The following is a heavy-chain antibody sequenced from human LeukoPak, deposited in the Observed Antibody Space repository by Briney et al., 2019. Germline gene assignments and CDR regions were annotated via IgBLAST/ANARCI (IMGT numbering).Heavy chain of an antibody. CDR1: GFTFDDYA. CDR2: ISWNSGST. CDR3: AKDGSGWYVAYYYGMDV. Sequence: GGSLRLSCAASGFTFDDYAMHWVRQAPGKGLEWVSGISWNSGSTGYADSVKGRFTISRDNAKNSLYLQMNSLRAEDTALYYCAKDGSGWYVAYYYGMDVWGQGTTVTVSS. J-gene: IGHJ6*02. D-gene: IGHD6-19*01. V-gene: IGHV3-9*01.